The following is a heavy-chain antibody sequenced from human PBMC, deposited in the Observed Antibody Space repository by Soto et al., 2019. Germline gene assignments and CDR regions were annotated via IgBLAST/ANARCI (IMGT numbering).Heavy chain of an antibody. V-gene: IGHV3-48*04. J-gene: IGHJ5*02. CDR1: GFTFSSYS. CDR3: ARDLFPGYSGYEGWFDP. Sequence: GGSLRLSCAASGFTFSSYSMNWVRQAPGKGLEWVSYISSSSSTIYYADSVKGRFTISRDNAKNSLYLQMNSLRAEDTAVYYCARDLFPGYSGYEGWFDPWGQGTLVTVSS. D-gene: IGHD5-12*01. CDR2: ISSSSSTI.